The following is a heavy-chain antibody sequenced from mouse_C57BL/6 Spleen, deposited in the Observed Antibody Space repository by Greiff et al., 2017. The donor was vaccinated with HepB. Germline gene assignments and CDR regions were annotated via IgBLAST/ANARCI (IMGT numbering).Heavy chain of an antibody. V-gene: IGHV1-81*01. CDR3: ARSPFHYYGSSLYAMDY. Sequence: QVQLKESGAELARPGASVKLSCKASGYTFTSYGLSWVKQRTGQGLEWIGEIYPRSGNTYYNEKFKGKATLTADKSSSTAYMELRSLTSEDSAVYFCARSPFHYYGSSLYAMDYWGQGTSVTVSS. CDR1: GYTFTSYG. J-gene: IGHJ4*01. D-gene: IGHD1-1*01. CDR2: IYPRSGNT.